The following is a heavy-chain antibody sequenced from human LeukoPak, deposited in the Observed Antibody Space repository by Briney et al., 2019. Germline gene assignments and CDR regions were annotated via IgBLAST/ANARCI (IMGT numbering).Heavy chain of an antibody. CDR2: ISSNGSTI. J-gene: IGHJ6*02. CDR3: ARASRERYSTWLAPPTLYGMDV. Sequence: GGSLRLSCAASGFTFSDYYMSWIRQAPGKGLEWVSYISSNGSTIYYADSVKGRFTISRDNAKNSLYLQMNSLRAEDTAVYYCARASRERYSTWLAPPTLYGMDVWGQGTTVTVSS. V-gene: IGHV3-11*01. D-gene: IGHD6-13*01. CDR1: GFTFSDYY.